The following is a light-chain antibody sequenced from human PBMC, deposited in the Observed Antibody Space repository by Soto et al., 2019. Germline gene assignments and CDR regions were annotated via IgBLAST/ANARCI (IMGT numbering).Light chain of an antibody. J-gene: IGLJ2*01. CDR1: SSDIGGYNF. CDR2: EVS. Sequence: QSALTQPASVSGSPGQSITISCTGTSSDIGGYNFVAWYQQHPGKAPKLMIYEVSNRPSRVSNRFSGSKSGNTASLTISGLQAEDEADYYCSSYTSSITVVFGGGTKVTVL. V-gene: IGLV2-14*01. CDR3: SSYTSSITVV.